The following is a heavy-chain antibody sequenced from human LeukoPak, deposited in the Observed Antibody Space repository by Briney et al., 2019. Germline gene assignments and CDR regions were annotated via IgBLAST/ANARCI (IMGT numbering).Heavy chain of an antibody. CDR2: IYYNGNT. J-gene: IGHJ2*01. CDR3: ARPVFRGFWYFDF. V-gene: IGHV4-59*08. CDR1: GGSISSYY. Sequence: SETLSLTCTVSGGSISSYYWSWIRQPPGKGLEWIGHIYYNGNTNYNPSLKSRVTISVDTSKNQFSLKLSSVTAADTAVYYCARPVFRGFWYFDFWGRGTLVTVSS. D-gene: IGHD3-10*02.